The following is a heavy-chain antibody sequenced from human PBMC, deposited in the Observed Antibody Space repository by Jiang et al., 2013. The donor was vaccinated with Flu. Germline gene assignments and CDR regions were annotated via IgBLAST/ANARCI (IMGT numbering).Heavy chain of an antibody. J-gene: IGHJ4*02. CDR3: AREGGLAVAGTGDY. CDR1: GYTFTSYD. V-gene: IGHV1-8*01. CDR2: MNPNSGNT. D-gene: IGHD6-19*01. Sequence: SGYTFTSYDINWVRQATGQGLEWMGWMNPNSGNTGYAQKFQGRVTMTRNTSISTVYMELSSLRSGDTAVYYCAREGGLAVAGTGDYWGQGTLVTVSS.